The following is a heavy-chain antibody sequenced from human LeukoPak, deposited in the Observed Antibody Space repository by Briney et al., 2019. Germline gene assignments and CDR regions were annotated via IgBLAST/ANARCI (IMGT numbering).Heavy chain of an antibody. V-gene: IGHV3-73*01. CDR2: VRTRKNNYAT. Sequence: GGSLRLSCETSGFMFSGSAMRWVRQASGKCLEWIGRVRTRKNNYATAYGASVTGRFIISRDDSKKTTDLQMNSLKTEDTAVYYCTTYYYDGSGTVFINYWGQGTLVTVTS. D-gene: IGHD3-22*01. J-gene: IGHJ4*02. CDR3: TTYYYDGSGTVFINY. CDR1: GFMFSGSA.